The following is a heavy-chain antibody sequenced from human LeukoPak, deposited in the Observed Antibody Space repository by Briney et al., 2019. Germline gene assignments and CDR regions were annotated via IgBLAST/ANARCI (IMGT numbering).Heavy chain of an antibody. Sequence: VKVSCKASGGTFSSYAISSVRQAPGQGLGWMGRIIPIFGTANYAQKCHGRVTITTDESTSTAYMELSSLRSEDTAVYYCARTDYYDILTGPDPHWYFDLWGRGTLVTVSA. J-gene: IGHJ2*01. V-gene: IGHV1-69*13. CDR1: GGTFSSYA. CDR2: IIPIFGTA. CDR3: ARTDYYDILTGPDPHWYFDL. D-gene: IGHD3-9*01.